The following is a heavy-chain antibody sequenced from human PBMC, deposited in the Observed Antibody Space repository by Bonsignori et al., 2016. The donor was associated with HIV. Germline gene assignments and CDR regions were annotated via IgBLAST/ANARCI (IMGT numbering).Heavy chain of an antibody. CDR3: AKAPIAIWGGYDY. Sequence: VRQAPGKGLEWVSTISGRGGSTYYTDSVKGRFTISRDNSKNTLYLQMNSLRAEDTAVYYCAKAPIAIWGGYDYWGQGTLVTVSS. CDR2: ISGRGGST. V-gene: IGHV3-23*01. J-gene: IGHJ4*02. D-gene: IGHD2-21*01.